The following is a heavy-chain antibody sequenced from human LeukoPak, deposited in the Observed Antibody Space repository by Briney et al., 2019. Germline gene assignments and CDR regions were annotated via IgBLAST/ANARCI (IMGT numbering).Heavy chain of an antibody. CDR2: INSDGSST. J-gene: IGHJ4*02. CDR3: ARAEYYYDSSGYVHFDY. CDR1: GVTFSSYW. D-gene: IGHD3-22*01. V-gene: IGHV3-74*01. Sequence: GGSLRLSCAASGVTFSSYWMHWVRQAPGKGLEWVSRINSDGSSTSYADSVKGRFTISRDNAKNTLYLQMNSLRAEDTAVYYCARAEYYYDSSGYVHFDYWGQGTLVTVSS.